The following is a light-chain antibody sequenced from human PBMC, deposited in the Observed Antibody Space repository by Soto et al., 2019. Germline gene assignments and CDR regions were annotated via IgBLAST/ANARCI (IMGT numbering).Light chain of an antibody. J-gene: IGKJ1*01. CDR2: DAS. Sequence: EIVLTQSPATLSLSPGERGTLSCRASQSVSSTYLAWYQQKPGQAPRLLIYDASNRATGIPARFSGSGSGTDFTLSISSLEPEDSAVYYCHQRSYWPGMFGQGTKVEIK. CDR1: QSVSSTY. V-gene: IGKV3-11*01. CDR3: HQRSYWPGM.